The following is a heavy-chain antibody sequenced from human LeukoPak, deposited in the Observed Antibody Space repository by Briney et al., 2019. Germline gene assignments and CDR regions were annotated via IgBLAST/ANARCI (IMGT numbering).Heavy chain of an antibody. CDR1: GYTFTDYY. J-gene: IGHJ3*02. V-gene: IGHV1-2*02. CDR3: ARALRLANDALDI. CDR2: INPKSGDT. Sequence: ASVKVSCKASGYTFTDYYMHWVRQAPGQGLEWMGWINPKSGDTNYAQKFQGRVTMTRDTSIHTVYLELRRLSSGDAAVYFCARALRLANDALDIWGQGTMVTVSS.